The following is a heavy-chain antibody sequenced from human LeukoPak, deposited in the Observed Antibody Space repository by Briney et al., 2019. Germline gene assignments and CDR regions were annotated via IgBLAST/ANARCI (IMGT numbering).Heavy chain of an antibody. D-gene: IGHD2/OR15-2a*01. V-gene: IGHV3-7*05. CDR3: ATGSSMPTDY. J-gene: IGHJ4*02. Sequence: PWGSLSLSCAASEFTFSDFCMNWVRQLPGTGLEWVATLSHNGIEKHYVDSVKGRFTISRHTAKNSLYLQMNNLRAEDTAVYYCATGSSMPTDYWGQGTLVTVSS. CDR1: EFTFSDFC. CDR2: LSHNGIEK.